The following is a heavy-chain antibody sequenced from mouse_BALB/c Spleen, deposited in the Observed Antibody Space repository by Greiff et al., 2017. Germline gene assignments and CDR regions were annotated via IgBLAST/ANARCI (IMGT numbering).Heavy chain of an antibody. D-gene: IGHD2-3*01. V-gene: IGHV1-7*01. J-gene: IGHJ3*01. CDR1: GYTFTSYW. CDR2: INPSTGYT. Sequence: QVQLQQSGAELAKPGASVKMSCKASGYTFTSYWMHWVKQRPGQGLEWIGYINPSTGYTEYNQKFKDKATLTADKSSSTAYMQLSSLTSEDSAVYYCARFFYDGYYVAYWGQGTLVTVSA. CDR3: ARFFYDGYYVAY.